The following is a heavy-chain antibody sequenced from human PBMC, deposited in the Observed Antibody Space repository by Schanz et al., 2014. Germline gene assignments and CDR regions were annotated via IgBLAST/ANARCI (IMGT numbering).Heavy chain of an antibody. J-gene: IGHJ5*01. CDR2: IYHSGRT. CDR3: ARDMVENWFDS. V-gene: IGHV4-31*09. CDR1: GGSISSGGYY. D-gene: IGHD3-10*01. Sequence: QVQLQESGPGLVKPSQTLSLTCTVSGGSISSGGYYWSWIRQHPGKGLEWIGEIYHSGRTNYNPSLKSRVTISVDKSNNEFSLKLSSVTAADTAVYYCARDMVENWFDSWGQGTLVTVSS.